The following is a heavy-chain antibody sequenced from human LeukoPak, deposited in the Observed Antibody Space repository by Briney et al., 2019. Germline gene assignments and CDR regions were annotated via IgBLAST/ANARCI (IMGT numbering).Heavy chain of an antibody. CDR3: ASFDRRSSGSYYDYYYGMDV. Sequence: PSETLSLTCTVSGGSISSSSYYWGWIRQPPGKGLEWIGSIYYSGSTYYNPSLKSRVTISVDTSKNQFSLKLSSVTAADTAVYYCASFDRRSSGSYYDYYYGMDVWGQGTTVTVSS. J-gene: IGHJ6*02. D-gene: IGHD3-10*01. V-gene: IGHV4-39*07. CDR2: IYYSGST. CDR1: GGSISSSSYY.